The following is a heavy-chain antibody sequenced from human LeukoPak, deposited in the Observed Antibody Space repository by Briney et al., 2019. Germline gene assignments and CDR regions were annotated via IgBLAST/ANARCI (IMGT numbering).Heavy chain of an antibody. CDR1: GFIFTDYS. J-gene: IGHJ4*02. CDR3: ARESYWGSSAKGFDY. CDR2: IDKTSTNI. Sequence: GGSLRLSCAASGFIFTDYSINWVRQAPGKGLEWISYIDKTSTNIFYADSVKGRFTISRDNARNSLYLQMNSLRAEDTAIYYCARESYWGSSAKGFDYRGQGTLVTVSS. V-gene: IGHV3-48*01. D-gene: IGHD7-27*01.